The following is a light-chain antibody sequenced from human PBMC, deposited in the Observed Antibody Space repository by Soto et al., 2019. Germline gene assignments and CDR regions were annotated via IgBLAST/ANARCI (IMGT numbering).Light chain of an antibody. CDR2: EGS. CDR1: SSDVGSYNL. CDR3: CSYAGSSTWV. V-gene: IGLV2-23*01. Sequence: QSALTQPASVSGSPGQSITISCTGTSSDVGSYNLVSWYQQYPGKAPKLMICEGSKWPSGVSNRFSGSKSGNTASLTISGLQAEDEADYYCCSYAGSSTWVFGGGTQLTVL. J-gene: IGLJ3*02.